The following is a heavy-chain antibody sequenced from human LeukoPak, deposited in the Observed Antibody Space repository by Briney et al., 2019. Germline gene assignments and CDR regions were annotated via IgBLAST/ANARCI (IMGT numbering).Heavy chain of an antibody. D-gene: IGHD6-13*01. CDR3: ARHVGSWSTGWLDL. Sequence: GGSLRLSCAVSGITLSNYGMSWVRQAPGKGLEWVAGISNNADSAYYADSVKGRFTISRDNSKNTLFLQMNSLGAEDTAVYYCARHVGSWSTGWLDLWGQGTLVSVSS. V-gene: IGHV3-23*01. CDR2: ISNNADSA. J-gene: IGHJ5*02. CDR1: GITLSNYG.